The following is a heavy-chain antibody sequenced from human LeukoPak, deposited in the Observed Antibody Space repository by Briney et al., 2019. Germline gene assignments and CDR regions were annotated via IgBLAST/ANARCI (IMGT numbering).Heavy chain of an antibody. CDR2: ISYDGSNK. CDR1: GFTFSSYG. J-gene: IGHJ4*02. Sequence: GGSLRLSCTASGFTFSSYGMHWVRQARGKGREWVAVISYDGSNKYYADSVKGRFTISRDNSKDTLYLQMNSLRAEDTAVYYCAKDRYGDYGSSFDYWGQGTLVTVSS. V-gene: IGHV3-30*18. D-gene: IGHD4-17*01. CDR3: AKDRYGDYGSSFDY.